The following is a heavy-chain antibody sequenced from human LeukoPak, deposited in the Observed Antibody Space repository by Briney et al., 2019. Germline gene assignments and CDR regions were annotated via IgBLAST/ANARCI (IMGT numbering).Heavy chain of an antibody. J-gene: IGHJ4*02. V-gene: IGHV3-53*01. CDR1: GFTVGSNY. Sequence: SGGSLRLSCAASGFTVGSNYMTWVRQAPGQGLEWVSVIYFGGTTYYADSVKGRFTISRDNSKSTVYLQMNSLRVEDTAVYYCARGDGVYVYWGQGTLVTVSS. CDR2: IYFGGTT. D-gene: IGHD5/OR15-5a*01. CDR3: ARGDGVYVY.